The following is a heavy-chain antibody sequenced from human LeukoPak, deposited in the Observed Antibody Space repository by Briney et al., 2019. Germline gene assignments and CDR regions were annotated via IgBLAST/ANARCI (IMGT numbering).Heavy chain of an antibody. CDR3: ARGPYHLFYGSSGNGINDAFDI. D-gene: IGHD3-22*01. CDR2: IYHSGST. CDR1: GGSISSGGYS. V-gene: IGHV4-30-2*01. Sequence: SETLSLTCAVSGGSISSGGYSWSWIRQPPGKGLEWIGYIYHSGSTYYDPSLKSRVTISVDMSKNQFSLKLSSVTAADTAVYYCARGPYHLFYGSSGNGINDAFDIWGQGTMVTVSS. J-gene: IGHJ3*02.